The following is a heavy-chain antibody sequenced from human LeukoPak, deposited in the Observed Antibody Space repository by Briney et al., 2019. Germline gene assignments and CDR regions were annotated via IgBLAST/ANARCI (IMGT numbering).Heavy chain of an antibody. V-gene: IGHV3-23*01. J-gene: IGHJ4*02. Sequence: TGGSLRLSCAASGFTFSSYAMSSVRQAPGKGLEWVSAISGSGGSTYYADSVKGQFTISRDNSKNTLYLQMNSLRAEDTAVYYCAKTYYDFWSGYSYYFDYWGQGTLVTVSS. D-gene: IGHD3-3*01. CDR1: GFTFSSYA. CDR3: AKTYYDFWSGYSYYFDY. CDR2: ISGSGGST.